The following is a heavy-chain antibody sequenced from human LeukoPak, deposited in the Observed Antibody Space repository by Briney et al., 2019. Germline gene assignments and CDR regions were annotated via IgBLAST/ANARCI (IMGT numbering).Heavy chain of an antibody. CDR2: IWYDGSNK. CDR3: AKEKDFWSGYLFDY. D-gene: IGHD3-3*01. CDR1: GFTFSSYG. J-gene: IGHJ4*02. V-gene: IGHV3-33*06. Sequence: EGSLRLSCAASGFTFSSYGMPWVRQAPGKGLEWVAVIWYDGSNKYYADSVKGRFTISRDNSKNTLYLQMNSLRAEDTAVYYCAKEKDFWSGYLFDYWGQGTLVTVSS.